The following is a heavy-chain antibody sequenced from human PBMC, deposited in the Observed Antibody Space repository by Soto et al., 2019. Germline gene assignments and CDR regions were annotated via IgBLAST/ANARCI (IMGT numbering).Heavy chain of an antibody. J-gene: IGHJ5*02. D-gene: IGHD3-3*01. V-gene: IGHV4-4*07. CDR1: DGAIGGYY. CDR2: IYSSGGT. CDR3: ARVPRFSDSFDP. Sequence: PSETLSLTCTVSDGAIGGYYWTWIRQSAGKGLEWIGRIYSSGGTKYNPSLKSRVTMSLDTSKNQFSLRLSSVTAADTAVYYCARVPRFSDSFDPWGQGTLVTISS.